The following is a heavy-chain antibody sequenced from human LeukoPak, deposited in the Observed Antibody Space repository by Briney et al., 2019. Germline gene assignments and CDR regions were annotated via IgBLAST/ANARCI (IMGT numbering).Heavy chain of an antibody. Sequence: PSQTLSLTCAVSTGSISSGGHSWSWIRQPPGKGLEWIGYIYYSGSTYYNPSLKSRVTISVDTSKNQFSLKLSSVTAADTAVYYCARHSLYSSSTPFDYWGQGTLVTVSS. CDR2: IYYSGST. CDR1: TGSISSGGHS. J-gene: IGHJ4*02. CDR3: ARHSLYSSSTPFDY. D-gene: IGHD6-6*01. V-gene: IGHV4-30-2*03.